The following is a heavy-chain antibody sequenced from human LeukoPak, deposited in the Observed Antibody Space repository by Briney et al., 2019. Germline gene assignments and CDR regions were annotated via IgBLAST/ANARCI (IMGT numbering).Heavy chain of an antibody. D-gene: IGHD1-26*01. V-gene: IGHV3-23*01. CDR1: GFTFSSSA. Sequence: GGSLRLSCAASGFTFSSSAMTWVRQAPGKGLEWVSGIGGGGTGTHYADSVKGRFTVSRDNSRNTLYQQMNSLRAEDTALYYCAKELESWEIFEYWGQGTLVTVSS. CDR3: AKELESWEIFEY. CDR2: IGGGGTGT. J-gene: IGHJ4*02.